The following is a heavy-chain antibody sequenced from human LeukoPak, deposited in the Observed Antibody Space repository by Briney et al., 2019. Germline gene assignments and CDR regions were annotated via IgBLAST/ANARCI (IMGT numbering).Heavy chain of an antibody. J-gene: IGHJ4*02. Sequence: SETLSLTCAVYGGSFSGYYWSWIRQPPGKGLEWIGEINHSGSTNYNPSLKSRVTISVDTSKNQFSLKLSSVTAADTAVYYCATNYYDSSGYYYVFDYWGQGTLVTVSS. CDR1: GGSFSGYY. V-gene: IGHV4-34*01. CDR2: INHSGST. D-gene: IGHD3-22*01. CDR3: ATNYYDSSGYYYVFDY.